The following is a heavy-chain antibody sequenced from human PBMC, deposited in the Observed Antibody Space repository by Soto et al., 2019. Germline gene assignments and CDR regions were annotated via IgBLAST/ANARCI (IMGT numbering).Heavy chain of an antibody. Sequence: QVQLVQSGAEVKKPGSSVKVSCKASGGTFSSYAISWVRQAPGQGHKWMGGIIPIFGTANYAQKFEGRVTITADESTSTAYMELSSLRSDDTAVYYCVRHLATAGYYYGKDVWGQGTTVTVSS. CDR1: GGTFSSYA. CDR3: VRHLATAGYYYGKDV. CDR2: IIPIFGTA. V-gene: IGHV1-69*12. D-gene: IGHD6-13*01. J-gene: IGHJ6*02.